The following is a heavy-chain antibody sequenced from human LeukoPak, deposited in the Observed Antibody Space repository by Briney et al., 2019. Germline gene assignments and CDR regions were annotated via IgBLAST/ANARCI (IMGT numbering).Heavy chain of an antibody. CDR2: ISSSSSTI. Sequence: GGSLRLSCAASGFTFSSYSMNWVRQAPGKGLEWVSYISSSSSTIYYADSVKGRFTISRDNAKSSLYLQMNSLRAEDTAVYYCARDFQYYDVWSGYFDYWGQGTLVTVSS. D-gene: IGHD3-3*01. V-gene: IGHV3-48*01. CDR1: GFTFSSYS. J-gene: IGHJ4*02. CDR3: ARDFQYYDVWSGYFDY.